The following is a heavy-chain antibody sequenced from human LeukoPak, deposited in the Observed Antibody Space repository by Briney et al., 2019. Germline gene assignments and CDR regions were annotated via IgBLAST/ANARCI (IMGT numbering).Heavy chain of an antibody. CDR2: ISSSSSYI. CDR1: GFTFSSYS. CDR3: ARGRDIVVVVAATDY. D-gene: IGHD2-15*01. Sequence: PGGSLRLSCAASGFTFSSYSMNWVRQAPGKGLEWVSSISSSSSYIYYADSMKGRFTISRDNAKNSLYLQMNSLRAEDTAVYYCARGRDIVVVVAATDYWGQGTLVTVSS. J-gene: IGHJ4*02. V-gene: IGHV3-21*01.